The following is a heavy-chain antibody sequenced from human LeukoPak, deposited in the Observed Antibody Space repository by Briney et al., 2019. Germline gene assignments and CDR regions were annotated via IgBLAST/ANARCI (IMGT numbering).Heavy chain of an antibody. J-gene: IGHJ4*02. CDR2: IIPIFGTA. D-gene: IGHD5-12*01. Sequence: SVKVSCKASGGTFSSYAISWVRQAPGQGLEWMGGIIPIFGTANYAQKFQGRVTITADKSTSTAYMELSSLRSEDTAVYYCARDYSGYDGFDYWGQGTLVTVSS. CDR1: GGTFSSYA. V-gene: IGHV1-69*06. CDR3: ARDYSGYDGFDY.